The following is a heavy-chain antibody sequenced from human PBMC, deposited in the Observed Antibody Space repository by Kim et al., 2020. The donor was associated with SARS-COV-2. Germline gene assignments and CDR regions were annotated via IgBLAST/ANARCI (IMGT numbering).Heavy chain of an antibody. Sequence: KGRVTISVDTSKNQFSLKLSSVTAADTAVYYCARERAYYYGSGSPGYFQHWGQGTLVTVSS. D-gene: IGHD3-10*01. V-gene: IGHV4-34*01. CDR3: ARERAYYYGSGSPGYFQH. J-gene: IGHJ1*01.